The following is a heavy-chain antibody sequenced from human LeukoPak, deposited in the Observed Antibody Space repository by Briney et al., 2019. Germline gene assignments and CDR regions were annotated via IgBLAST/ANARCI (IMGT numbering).Heavy chain of an antibody. CDR3: ARGEFDFDY. Sequence: GGSLRLSCAASGFTFSDYYMSWIRQAPGKGLEWVSYISSSSSYTNYADSVKGRFTISRGNAKNSLYLQMNSLRAEDTAVYYCARGEFDFDYWGQGTLVTVSS. V-gene: IGHV3-11*06. D-gene: IGHD3-10*01. CDR1: GFTFSDYY. CDR2: ISSSSSYT. J-gene: IGHJ4*02.